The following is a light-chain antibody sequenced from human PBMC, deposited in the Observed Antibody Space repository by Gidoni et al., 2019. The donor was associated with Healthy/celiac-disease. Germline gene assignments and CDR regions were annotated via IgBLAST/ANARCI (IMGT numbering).Light chain of an antibody. CDR2: WAS. Sequence: IVMTPSPDSLAVSLGERATINCKSSQSVLYSSNNKNYLAWYQQKPGQPPKLLIYWASTRESGVPDRFSGSGSGTDFTLTISSLQAEDVAVYYCQQYYSTPAFXXXTKVEIK. V-gene: IGKV4-1*01. J-gene: IGKJ1*01. CDR1: QSVLYSSNNKNY. CDR3: QQYYSTPA.